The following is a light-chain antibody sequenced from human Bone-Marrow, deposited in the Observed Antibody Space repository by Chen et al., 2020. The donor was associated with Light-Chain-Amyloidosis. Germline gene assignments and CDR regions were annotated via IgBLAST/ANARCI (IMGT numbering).Light chain of an antibody. CDR1: SGSIATNY. J-gene: IGLJ3*02. V-gene: IGLV6-57*01. CDR2: EDD. CDR3: QSYQGSSQGV. Sequence: NFMLTQPHSVSESPGKTVIISCTHSSGSIATNYVQWYQQRPGSSPTTVIYEDDQRPSGVPDRFSRSIDSASNSASLTISGLKTEDEADYYCQSYQGSSQGVFGGGTKLPVL.